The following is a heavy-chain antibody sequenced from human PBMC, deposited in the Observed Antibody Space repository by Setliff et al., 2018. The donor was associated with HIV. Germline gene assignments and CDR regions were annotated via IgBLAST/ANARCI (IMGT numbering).Heavy chain of an antibody. V-gene: IGHV5-51*01. Sequence: GESLKISCKGSRYSFTTYWIAWVRQMPGKGLEWMGIVYPGDSDTIYSPAFQGQVTISADKSISTAYLHWRSLKASDTAMYYCARGPLLDYDILTGYYHDAFDIWGQGTMVTVSS. CDR3: ARGPLLDYDILTGYYHDAFDI. CDR1: RYSFTTYW. CDR2: VYPGDSDT. J-gene: IGHJ3*02. D-gene: IGHD3-9*01.